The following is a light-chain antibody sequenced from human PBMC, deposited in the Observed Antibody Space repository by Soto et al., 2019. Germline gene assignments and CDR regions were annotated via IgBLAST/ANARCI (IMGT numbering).Light chain of an antibody. Sequence: QSALTQPASVSGSPEQSITISCTGTSSDVGGSNYVSWYQHHPDKAPKLMIYEVTNRPSGVSNRFSGSKSGNTASLTISGLQAEDEADYYCSSYTSSSTVIFGGGTKVTVL. V-gene: IGLV2-14*01. J-gene: IGLJ2*01. CDR1: SSDVGGSNY. CDR2: EVT. CDR3: SSYTSSSTVI.